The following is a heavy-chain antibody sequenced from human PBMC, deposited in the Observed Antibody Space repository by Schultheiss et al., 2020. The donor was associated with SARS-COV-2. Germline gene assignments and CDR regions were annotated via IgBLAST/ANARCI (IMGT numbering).Heavy chain of an antibody. V-gene: IGHV3-21*01. CDR3: ARVGGHDFWSGLLIREYNWFDP. CDR1: GFTFSSYG. J-gene: IGHJ5*02. Sequence: GGSLRLSCAASGFTFSSYGMNWVRQAPGKGLEWVSSISSSSSYIYYADSVKGRFTISRDNAKNSLYLQMNSLRAEDTAVYYCARVGGHDFWSGLLIREYNWFDPWGQGTLVTVSS. CDR2: ISSSSSYI. D-gene: IGHD3-3*01.